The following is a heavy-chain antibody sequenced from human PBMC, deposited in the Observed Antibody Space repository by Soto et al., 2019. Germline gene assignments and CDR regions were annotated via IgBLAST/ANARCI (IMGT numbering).Heavy chain of an antibody. D-gene: IGHD4-17*01. Sequence: PSETLSLTCTVSGESTATGAFYWSWIRLQSGKGPEWIGSIFYAGDTYYNPSLKSRVEISLDGSQNQFSLNLRSVTAADTAVYYCAKGPSSPRVRVYGDYVFDYWGQGTLVTVSS. CDR2: IFYAGDT. CDR3: AKGPSSPRVRVYGDYVFDY. J-gene: IGHJ4*02. V-gene: IGHV4-31*03. CDR1: GESTATGAFY.